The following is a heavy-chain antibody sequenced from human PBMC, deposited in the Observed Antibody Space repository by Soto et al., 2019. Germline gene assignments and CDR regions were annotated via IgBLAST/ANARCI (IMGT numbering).Heavy chain of an antibody. CDR1: GDTFTRYG. V-gene: IGHV1-3*01. CDR2: INAGNGNP. CDR3: ASGLDYGELDS. D-gene: IGHD4-17*01. Sequence: RASVKVSCKISGDTFTRYGFHWLRQAPGQRLEWMGWINAGNGNPKYSQRFQGRVTITRDTSASTAYMNLISLRFEDTAVYYCASGLDYGELDSWGQGTLVTVSS. J-gene: IGHJ5*02.